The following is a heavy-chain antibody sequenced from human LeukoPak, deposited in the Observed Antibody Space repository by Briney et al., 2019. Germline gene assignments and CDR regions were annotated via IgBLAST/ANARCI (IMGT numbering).Heavy chain of an antibody. Sequence: PVGSLTLSCAASGFTFSSYLMHWVRQAPGKGLAWVSRSNNDASIPTTAASVRGRVTISRDNAKTTLYLQMSSLRAEDTAVYYCAKYRASSADFDHWGQGSLVTASS. CDR1: GFTFSSYL. CDR2: SNNDASIP. D-gene: IGHD1-26*01. CDR3: AKYRASSADFDH. J-gene: IGHJ4*02. V-gene: IGHV3-74*03.